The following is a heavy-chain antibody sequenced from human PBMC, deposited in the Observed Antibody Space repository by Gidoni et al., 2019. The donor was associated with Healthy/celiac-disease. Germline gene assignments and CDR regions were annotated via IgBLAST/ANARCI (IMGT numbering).Heavy chain of an antibody. CDR1: GFPFSCYG. Sequence: EVQLVEPGGGLVQPGGSPSLSCAASGFPFSCYGMHWIRQATGKGLEWVSALGTAGDPNCPGSVMGRFTISGENAKNSLYLQMNSLGAGDTAVYYCAREWVGYGQGMDVWGQGTTVTVSS. J-gene: IGHJ6*02. V-gene: IGHV3-13*05. CDR2: LGTAGDP. CDR3: AREWVGYGQGMDV. D-gene: IGHD3-10*01.